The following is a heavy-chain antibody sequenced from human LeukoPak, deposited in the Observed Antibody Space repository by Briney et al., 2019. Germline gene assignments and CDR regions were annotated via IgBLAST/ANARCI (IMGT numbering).Heavy chain of an antibody. V-gene: IGHV4-34*01. CDR2: INHSGST. Sequence: SETLSLTCAVYGGSLSGYYWSWIRQPPGKGLEWIGEINHSGSTNYNPSLKSRVTISVDTSKNQFSLKLSSVTAADTAVYYCARGPDYGDYVPLRSFDYWGQGTLVTVSS. J-gene: IGHJ4*02. CDR1: GGSLSGYY. D-gene: IGHD4-17*01. CDR3: ARGPDYGDYVPLRSFDY.